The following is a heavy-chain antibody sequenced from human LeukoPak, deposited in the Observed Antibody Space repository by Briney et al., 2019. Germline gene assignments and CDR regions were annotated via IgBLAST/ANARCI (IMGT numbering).Heavy chain of an antibody. J-gene: IGHJ4*02. CDR2: INPSGGNT. Sequence: GASVKVSCKASGYTFTDYYMNWVRQAPGQGLEWVGIINPSGGNTNYAQKFQGRVNMTRDTSTSTVYLELSSLRSEDTAVYYCARADYWGQGTLVTVSS. CDR3: ARADY. CDR1: GYTFTDYY. V-gene: IGHV1-46*01.